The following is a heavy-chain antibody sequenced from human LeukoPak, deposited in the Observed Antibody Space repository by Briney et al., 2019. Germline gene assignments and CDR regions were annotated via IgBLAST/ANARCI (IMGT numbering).Heavy chain of an antibody. V-gene: IGHV1-69*06. D-gene: IGHD3-22*01. CDR2: IIPIFGTA. J-gene: IGHJ3*02. CDR3: ARARPYYYDSSGYFYDAFDI. CDR1: GGTFRSYA. Sequence: TVKVSCKASGGTFRSYAIRWVRQAPGQGLEWMGGIIPIFGTANYAQKFQGRVTITADKSTSTAYMELSSLRSEDTAVYYCARARPYYYDSSGYFYDAFDIWGQGTMVTVSS.